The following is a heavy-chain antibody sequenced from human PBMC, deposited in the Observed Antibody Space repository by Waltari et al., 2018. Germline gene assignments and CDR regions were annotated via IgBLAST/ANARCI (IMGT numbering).Heavy chain of an antibody. Sequence: QVHLVQSGAEVKKPGASVRVSCKPSGYRFTAFFIHWVRQAPGQRQAPGQEFEWMGWINPHTGDTNIPQKFQGRVTMTKDTSISTVYMELSSLTSDDTAVYYCARDQGQDWFDPWGQGTLVTVSS. CDR3: ARDQGQDWFDP. CDR2: INPHTGDT. CDR1: GYRFTAFF. J-gene: IGHJ5*02. V-gene: IGHV1-2*02.